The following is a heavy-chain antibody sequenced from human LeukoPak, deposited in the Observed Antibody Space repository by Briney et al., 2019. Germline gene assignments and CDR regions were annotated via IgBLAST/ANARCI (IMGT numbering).Heavy chain of an antibody. CDR1: GYTFTGYY. V-gene: IGHV1-2*06. CDR2: INPNSGGT. Sequence: ASVKVSCKASGYTFTGYYMHWVRQAPGQGLEWMGRINPNSGGTNYAQKFQGRVTMTRDTSISTAYMELSRLRSDDTAVYYCARDLTMVRGVIMTFDYWGQGTLVTVSS. D-gene: IGHD3-10*01. CDR3: ARDLTMVRGVIMTFDY. J-gene: IGHJ4*02.